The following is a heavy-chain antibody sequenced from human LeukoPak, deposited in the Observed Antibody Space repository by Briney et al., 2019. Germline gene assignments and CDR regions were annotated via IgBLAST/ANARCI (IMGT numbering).Heavy chain of an antibody. V-gene: IGHV1-2*04. CDR2: INPNSGGT. D-gene: IGHD2-21*02. Sequence: ASVKVSCKASGYTFTGYYMHWVRQAPGQGLEWMGWINPNSGGTNYAQKFQGWVTMTRDTSISTAYMELSRLRSDDTAVYYCAREGVLLGYYYYGMDVWGQGTTVTVSS. J-gene: IGHJ6*02. CDR3: AREGVLLGYYYYGMDV. CDR1: GYTFTGYY.